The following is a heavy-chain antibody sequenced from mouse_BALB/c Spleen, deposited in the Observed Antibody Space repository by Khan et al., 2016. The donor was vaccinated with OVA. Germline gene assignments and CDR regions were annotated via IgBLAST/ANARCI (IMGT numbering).Heavy chain of an antibody. CDR1: GYTFTDYY. V-gene: IGHV1-84*02. Sequence: QVQLKESGPELVKPGASVKISCKASGYTFTDYYINWVKQKPGQGLEWIGWIYPGSGNTKYNEKFKGRATLTVETSSSTAYMQLSSLKSDDTAVYFCARSHYYGYYFDYWGQGTTLTVSS. D-gene: IGHD1-2*01. CDR3: ARSHYYGYYFDY. J-gene: IGHJ2*01. CDR2: IYPGSGNT.